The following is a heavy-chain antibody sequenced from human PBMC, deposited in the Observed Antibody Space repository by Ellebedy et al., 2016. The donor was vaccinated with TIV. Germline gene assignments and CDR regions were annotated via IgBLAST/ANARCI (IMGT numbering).Heavy chain of an antibody. J-gene: IGHJ4*02. CDR1: EFTFSTYP. CDR2: ISANGGTT. D-gene: IGHD3/OR15-3a*01. V-gene: IGHV3-23*01. CDR3: ARRSTDFAFDS. Sequence: GESLKISCAASEFTFSTYPMNWVRQAPGKGLEWVSIISANGGTTYYADSVKGRFTISRDNSKKTLLLQMSSLRAEDTAVYFCARRSTDFAFDSWGQGTLVTVSS.